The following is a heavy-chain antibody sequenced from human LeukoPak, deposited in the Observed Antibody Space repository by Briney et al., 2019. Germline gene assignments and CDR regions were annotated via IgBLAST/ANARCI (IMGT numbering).Heavy chain of an antibody. Sequence: GALVKVSCKASNYTFTSYGIGWVRQAPGQGLEWMAWINAYNGDTNYAQKLQGRVTLTTDTSTSTAYMELRSLRSDDTAVYYCARDGSGVWFDYWGQGTLVTVSS. CDR2: INAYNGDT. V-gene: IGHV1-18*01. J-gene: IGHJ4*02. CDR1: NYTFTSYG. CDR3: ARDGSGVWFDY. D-gene: IGHD3-10*01.